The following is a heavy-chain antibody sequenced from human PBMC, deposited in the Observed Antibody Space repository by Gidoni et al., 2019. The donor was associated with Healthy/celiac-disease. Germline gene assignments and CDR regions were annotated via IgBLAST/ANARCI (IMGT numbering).Heavy chain of an antibody. CDR2: ISGSGGST. V-gene: IGHV3-23*01. D-gene: IGHD3-22*01. CDR3: AKALPAYYDSSGYLLDY. J-gene: IGHJ4*02. CDR1: GFTFSSYA. Sequence: EVQLLESGGGLVQPGGSLRLSCAASGFTFSSYAMSWVRQAPGKGLEWVSAISGSGGSTYYADSVKGRFTISRDNSKNTLYLQMNSLRAEDTAVYYCAKALPAYYDSSGYLLDYWGQGTLVTVSS.